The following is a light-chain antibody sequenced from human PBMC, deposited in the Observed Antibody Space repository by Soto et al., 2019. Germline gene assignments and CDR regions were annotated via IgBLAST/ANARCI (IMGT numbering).Light chain of an antibody. CDR3: QQYNTFYS. CDR1: QSLSSW. CDR2: DAS. Sequence: DIQMTQSPSTLSASVGDRVTITCRASQSLSSWLAWYQQKPGKAPKLLIYDASSLESGVPSRFSGSGSGTEFTLTISSLQPDDFATYSCQQYNTFYSFGQGTKLEIK. J-gene: IGKJ2*03. V-gene: IGKV1-5*01.